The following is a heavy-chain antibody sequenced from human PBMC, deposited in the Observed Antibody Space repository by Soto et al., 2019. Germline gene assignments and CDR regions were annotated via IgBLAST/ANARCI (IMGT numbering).Heavy chain of an antibody. CDR1: GGSISGYY. V-gene: IGHV4-59*01. Sequence: PSATLSHTCTVSGGSISGYYWTWIRRPPGRGLAYIGDIFYTGSTNYNPSLESRVSISVEAAKNQFSLKLTSVTAADTAVYYCARVPTGYEKYWGKGTLVT. CDR3: ARVPTGYEKY. CDR2: IFYTGST. D-gene: IGHD6-13*01. J-gene: IGHJ4*02.